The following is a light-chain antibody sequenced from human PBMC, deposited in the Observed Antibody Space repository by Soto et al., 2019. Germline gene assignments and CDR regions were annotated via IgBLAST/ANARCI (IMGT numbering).Light chain of an antibody. V-gene: IGKV3-20*01. CDR2: GAS. Sequence: EIGLTQSPGTLSLSPGERATLSCRASQSVSSSYLAWYQQKPGQAPRLLIYGASSRATGIPDRFSGSGSGADFTLTISRLEPEDFAVYSCQQYDTSPWTFGQGTKVEIK. CDR3: QQYDTSPWT. CDR1: QSVSSSY. J-gene: IGKJ1*01.